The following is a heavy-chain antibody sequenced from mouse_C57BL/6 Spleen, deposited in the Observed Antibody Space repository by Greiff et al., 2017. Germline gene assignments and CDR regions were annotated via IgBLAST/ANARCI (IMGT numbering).Heavy chain of an antibody. CDR1: GYTFTGYY. CDR2: INPSTGGT. Sequence: VQLQQSGPELVKPGASVKISCKASGYTFTGYYMNWVKQSPEKSLEWIGEINPSTGGTPYNQKFKAKATLTADKSSSTAYMQLHSLTSEDSAVYYCARCAMDYWGQGTSVTVSS. J-gene: IGHJ4*01. V-gene: IGHV1-42*01. CDR3: ARCAMDY.